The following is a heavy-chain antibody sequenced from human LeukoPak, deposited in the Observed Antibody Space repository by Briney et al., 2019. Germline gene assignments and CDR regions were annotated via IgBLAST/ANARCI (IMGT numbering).Heavy chain of an antibody. V-gene: IGHV3-21*01. CDR2: VSTGSNYI. CDR1: GFTFSSYS. Sequence: GGSLRLSCTASGFTFSSYSLNWVRQAPGKGLEWVSSVSTGSNYIYYADSVKGRFTISRDNAKNSLYLQMNSLRAEDTAVYYCVLGSYQLPFDYWGQGTLVTVSS. J-gene: IGHJ4*02. D-gene: IGHD2-2*01. CDR3: VLGSYQLPFDY.